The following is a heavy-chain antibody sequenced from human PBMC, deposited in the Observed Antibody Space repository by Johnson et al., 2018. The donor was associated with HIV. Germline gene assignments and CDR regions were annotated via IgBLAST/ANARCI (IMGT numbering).Heavy chain of an antibody. V-gene: IGHV3-30*14. CDR1: GFTFSSYA. CDR2: LSYDGSTN. D-gene: IGHD6-6*01. J-gene: IGHJ3*02. CDR3: ARAGSSSDDAFDI. Sequence: QVQLVESGGGLVQPGGSLRLSCAASGFTFSSYAMHWVRQAPGPGLEWVAVLSYDGSTNYYAASVQGRFTISRDNSKNPLYLQMNSLRAEDTAVYYCARAGSSSDDAFDIWGQGTMVTVSS.